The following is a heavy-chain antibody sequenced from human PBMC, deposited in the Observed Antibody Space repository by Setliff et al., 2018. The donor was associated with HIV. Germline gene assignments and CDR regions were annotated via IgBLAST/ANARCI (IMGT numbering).Heavy chain of an antibody. J-gene: IGHJ4*02. V-gene: IGHV3-21*01. CDR1: GFTFSKFS. Sequence: PGGSLRLSCAASGFTFSKFSMSWVRQAPGKGLEWVSSITSTSRYIDYADSLRGRFTISRDNARNSLYLHLRALGAEDTAIYYCVRGPQFRPHWGQGTLVTVSS. CDR2: ITSTSRYI. CDR3: VRGPQFRPH.